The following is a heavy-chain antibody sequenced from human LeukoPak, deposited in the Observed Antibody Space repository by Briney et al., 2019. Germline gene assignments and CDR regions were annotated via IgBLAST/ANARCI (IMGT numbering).Heavy chain of an antibody. CDR1: GFYVAAYA. V-gene: IGHV3-43*02. Sequence: GGSLSLSCALSGFYVAAYAMYWVRQPPGKSLEWVSLIRGVGDNKYSAASVKGRFTISRDKRKNSLYLQMNCLTTEGTALNYCALAYESGSFYRAFAYWGQGALVSVSS. CDR3: ALAYESGSFYRAFAY. CDR2: IRGVGDNK. J-gene: IGHJ4*02. D-gene: IGHD3-10*01.